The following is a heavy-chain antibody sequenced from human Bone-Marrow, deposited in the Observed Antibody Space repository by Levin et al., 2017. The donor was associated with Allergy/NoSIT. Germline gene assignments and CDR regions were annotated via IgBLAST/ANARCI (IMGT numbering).Heavy chain of an antibody. V-gene: IGHV3-30*18. D-gene: IGHD5-18*01. CDR1: GFTFSSYG. CDR2: ISYDGSNK. Sequence: GESLKISCAASGFTFSSYGMHWVRQAPGKGLEWVAVISYDGSNKYYADSVKGRFTISRVNSKNTLYLQMNSLRAEDTAVYYCAKTLQDTPNYYGMDVWGQGTTVTVSS. CDR3: AKTLQDTPNYYGMDV. J-gene: IGHJ6*02.